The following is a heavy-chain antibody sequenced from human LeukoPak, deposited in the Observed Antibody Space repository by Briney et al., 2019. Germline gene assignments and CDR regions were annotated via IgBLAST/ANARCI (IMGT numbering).Heavy chain of an antibody. CDR2: IYYSGST. D-gene: IGHD6-13*01. CDR1: GGSISSYY. J-gene: IGHJ5*02. V-gene: IGHV4-59*01. Sequence: SETLSLTCTVSGGSISSYYWSWIRQPPGKGLEWIGYIYYSGSTNYNPSLKSRVTISVDTSKNQFSLKLSSVTAADTAVYYCARAPYSSSWSVTWFGPWGQGTLVTVSS. CDR3: ARAPYSSSWSVTWFGP.